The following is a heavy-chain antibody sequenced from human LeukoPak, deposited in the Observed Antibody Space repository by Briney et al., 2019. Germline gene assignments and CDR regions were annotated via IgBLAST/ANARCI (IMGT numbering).Heavy chain of an antibody. CDR3: ARTAARRFDY. D-gene: IGHD6-6*01. J-gene: IGHJ4*02. CDR2: INPTGGST. Sequence: GASVKVSCTASGYTFTNYTLNWVRQAPGQGLEWMGIINPTGGSTTYAQKFQGRVTMTRDTSTSTVYMELSSLRSDDTAVYYCARTAARRFDYWGQGTLVTVSS. CDR1: GYTFTNYT. V-gene: IGHV1-46*01.